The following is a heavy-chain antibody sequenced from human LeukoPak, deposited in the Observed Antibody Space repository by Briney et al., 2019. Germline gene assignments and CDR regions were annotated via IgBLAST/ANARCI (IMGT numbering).Heavy chain of an antibody. CDR2: VYYSGST. CDR1: GGSVSGYY. Sequence: SETLSLTCVVSGGSVSGYYWGWIRQPPGRGLEWIGYVYYSGSTNYNPSFKSRITISVDTSKNQFSLKLSSVTAADTAVYYCARNPGPWGQGTLVTVSS. J-gene: IGHJ5*02. V-gene: IGHV4-59*02. CDR3: ARNPGP.